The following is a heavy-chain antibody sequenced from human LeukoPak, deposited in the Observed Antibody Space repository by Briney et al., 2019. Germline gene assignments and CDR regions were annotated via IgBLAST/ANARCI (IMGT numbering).Heavy chain of an antibody. CDR1: GYTFTSYG. CDR3: AREGPPYSGSSVAFDI. Sequence: GASVKVSCKASGYTFTSYGISWVRQAPGQGLEWMGWISAYNGNTNYAQELQGRVTMTTDTSTSTAYMELRSLRSDDTAVYYCAREGPPYSGSSVAFDIWGQGTMVTVSS. J-gene: IGHJ3*02. V-gene: IGHV1-18*01. CDR2: ISAYNGNT. D-gene: IGHD1-26*01.